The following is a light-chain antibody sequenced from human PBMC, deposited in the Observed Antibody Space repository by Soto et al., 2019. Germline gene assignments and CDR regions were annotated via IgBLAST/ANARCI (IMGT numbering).Light chain of an antibody. V-gene: IGKV3-15*01. CDR2: GAS. J-gene: IGKJ5*01. CDR1: QSVSSK. CDR3: QQYKNWPTIT. Sequence: IVLTQSPGTQSFSPGDRATLSCQASQSVSSKLAWYQQKPGQAPRLLVYGASTRATGIPARFSGSGSGTEFTLTISSLQSEDFAVYYCQQYKNWPTITFGQGTRVEIK.